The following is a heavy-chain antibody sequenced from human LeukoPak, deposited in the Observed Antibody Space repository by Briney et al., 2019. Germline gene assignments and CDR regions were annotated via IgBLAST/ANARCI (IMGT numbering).Heavy chain of an antibody. D-gene: IGHD3-22*01. V-gene: IGHV3-30*03. CDR1: GFTFSSYS. Sequence: PGGSLRLSCAASGFTFSSYSMNWVRQAPGKGLEWVAVISYDGSNKYYADSVKGRFTISRDNSKNTLYLQMNSLRAEDTAVYYCARADSGGDSSGYKWFDPWGQGTLVTVSS. CDR3: ARADSGGDSSGYKWFDP. CDR2: ISYDGSNK. J-gene: IGHJ5*02.